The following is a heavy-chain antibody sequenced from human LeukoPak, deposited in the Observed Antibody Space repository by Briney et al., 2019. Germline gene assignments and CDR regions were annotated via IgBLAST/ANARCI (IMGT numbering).Heavy chain of an antibody. D-gene: IGHD2-2*01. CDR1: GASVSSGSYS. CDR2: IYYSGNT. CDR3: ARVPGRYCSSTSCQELVKFDH. J-gene: IGHJ4*02. V-gene: IGHV4-61*01. Sequence: PSETLSLTCTVSGASVSSGSYSWNWIRQPPGKGLEWIGYIYYSGNTRYNPSLQSRVTISVDTSKNQFSLKLSSVTAADTAVYYCARVPGRYCSSTSCQELVKFDHWGQGTVVTVSS.